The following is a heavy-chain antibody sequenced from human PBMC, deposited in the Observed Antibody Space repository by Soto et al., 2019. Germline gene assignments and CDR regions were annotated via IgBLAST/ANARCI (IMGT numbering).Heavy chain of an antibody. CDR3: AKVSDFWSGYFYYFDY. Sequence: GGSLRLSCAASGFTFSSYAMSWVRQAPGKGLEWVSAISGSGGSTYYADSVKGRFTISRDNSKNTLYLQMNSLRAEDTAVYYCAKVSDFWSGYFYYFDYWGQGTLVTVSS. CDR2: ISGSGGST. J-gene: IGHJ4*02. D-gene: IGHD3-3*01. V-gene: IGHV3-23*01. CDR1: GFTFSSYA.